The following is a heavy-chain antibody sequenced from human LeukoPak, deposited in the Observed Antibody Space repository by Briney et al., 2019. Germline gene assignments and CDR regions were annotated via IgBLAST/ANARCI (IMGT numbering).Heavy chain of an antibody. CDR1: GGSISSYY. CDR3: ARGLYYYDSSGYSYGMDV. CDR2: IYYSGST. J-gene: IGHJ6*02. V-gene: IGHV4-59*01. D-gene: IGHD3-22*01. Sequence: SETLSLTCTVSGGSISSYYWSWIRQPPGKGLEGIGYIYYSGSTNYNPSLKSRVTISVDTSKNQFSLKLSSVTAADTAVYYCARGLYYYDSSGYSYGMDVWGQGTTVTVSS.